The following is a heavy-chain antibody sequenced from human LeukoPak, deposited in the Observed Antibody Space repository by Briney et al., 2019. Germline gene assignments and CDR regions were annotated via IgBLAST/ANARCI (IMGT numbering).Heavy chain of an antibody. CDR3: ARVPTGRNVVAAAARMGWNGAFDI. J-gene: IGHJ3*02. CDR1: GGSFSEYY. Sequence: SETLSLTCAVYGGSFSEYYWSWIRQSPGKGLEWIAEISQSGSINYNLSLKSRVTISVDASKKQFSLKMSSVTAADTAMYYCARVPTGRNVVAAAARMGWNGAFDIWGQGTMVTVSS. V-gene: IGHV4-34*01. D-gene: IGHD2-2*01. CDR2: ISQSGSI.